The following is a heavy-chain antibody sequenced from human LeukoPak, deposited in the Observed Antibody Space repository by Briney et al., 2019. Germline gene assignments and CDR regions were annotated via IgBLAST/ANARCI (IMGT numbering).Heavy chain of an antibody. CDR2: IYYSGST. J-gene: IGHJ4*02. V-gene: IGHV4-31*03. D-gene: IGHD6-13*01. CDR1: GGSISSGGYY. Sequence: SQTLSLTCTVSGGSISSGGYYWSWIRQHPGKGLEWIGYIYYSGSTYYNPSLKSRVTISVDTSKNQSSLKLSSVTAADTAVYYCARVAGAAGTRGLFDYWGQGTLVTVSS. CDR3: ARVAGAAGTRGLFDY.